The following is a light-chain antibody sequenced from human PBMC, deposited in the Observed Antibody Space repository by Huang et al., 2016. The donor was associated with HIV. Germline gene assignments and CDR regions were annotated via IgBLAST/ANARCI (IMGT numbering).Light chain of an antibody. V-gene: IGKV1-8*01. J-gene: IGKJ3*01. Sequence: AIRMTQSPASLSASTGDRVTITCRASQGISSYLAWYQQKPGKAPTLLIYGAYTLQSGVPSRFSGSGSGTDCTLTISCLQSEDFATYYCHQYYTYPRTFGPGTEVYV. CDR1: QGISSY. CDR2: GAY. CDR3: HQYYTYPRT.